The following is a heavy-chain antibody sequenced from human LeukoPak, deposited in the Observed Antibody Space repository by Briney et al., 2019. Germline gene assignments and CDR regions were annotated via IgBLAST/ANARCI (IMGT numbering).Heavy chain of an antibody. CDR1: GYTFTSYY. CDR2: INPSGGST. CDR3: ARVAIVVVPAAMGNDAFDI. J-gene: IGHJ3*02. Sequence: ASVKVSCKAAGYTFTSYYMHWVRQAPGQGLEWMGIINPSGGSTSYAQKFQGRVTMTRDTSTSTVYMELSSLRSEDTAVYYCARVAIVVVPAAMGNDAFDIWGQGTMVTVSS. D-gene: IGHD2-2*03. V-gene: IGHV1-46*01.